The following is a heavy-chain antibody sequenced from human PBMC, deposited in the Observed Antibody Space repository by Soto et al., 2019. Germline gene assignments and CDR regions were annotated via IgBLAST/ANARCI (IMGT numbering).Heavy chain of an antibody. Sequence: SETLSLTCAVSGVSISRGGYSWSWIRQPPGKGLEWIGYIYHSGSTYYNPSLKSRVTISVDNSKNTLYLQMNSLRAEDTAVYYCARDKRDLRFLEWSYYFDYWGQETLVTVSS. CDR2: IYHSGST. CDR1: GVSISRGGYS. D-gene: IGHD3-3*01. J-gene: IGHJ4*02. CDR3: ARDKRDLRFLEWSYYFDY. V-gene: IGHV4-30-2*01.